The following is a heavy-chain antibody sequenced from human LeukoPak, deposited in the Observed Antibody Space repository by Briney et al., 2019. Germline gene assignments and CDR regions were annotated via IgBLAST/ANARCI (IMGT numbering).Heavy chain of an antibody. D-gene: IGHD2-2*02. CDR1: GGSVSSGSHS. CDR3: ATAPILRGEGGEHYKYGMDV. V-gene: IGHV4-61*01. Sequence: PSETLSLTCTVSGGSVSSGSHSWSWIRQPPGKGLEWIGEIYHNGTPNYNPSLKSRVTISADTFKNQFSLKLTSVTAADTAVYYCATAPILRGEGGEHYKYGMDVWGQGTTVIVSS. J-gene: IGHJ6*02. CDR2: IYHNGTP.